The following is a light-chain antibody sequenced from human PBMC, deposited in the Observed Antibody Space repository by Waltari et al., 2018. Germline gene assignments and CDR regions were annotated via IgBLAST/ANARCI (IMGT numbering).Light chain of an antibody. V-gene: IGLV1-40*01. CDR1: SSHIGAGYD. CDR2: GNS. Sequence: QSVLTPPPSVSGAPGQRVTISCTGSSSHIGAGYDLHWYHQIPGTAPKPLIYGNSNRPSGVPDRFSGSKSGTSASLAITGLQAEDEADYYCQSYDSSLSGHYVFGTGTKVTVL. J-gene: IGLJ1*01. CDR3: QSYDSSLSGHYV.